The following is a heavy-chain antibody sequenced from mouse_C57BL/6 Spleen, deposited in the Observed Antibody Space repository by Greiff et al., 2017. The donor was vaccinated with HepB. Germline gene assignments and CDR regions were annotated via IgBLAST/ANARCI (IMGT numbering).Heavy chain of an antibody. CDR3: ARSIYDGYYWYFDV. CDR1: GFTFTDYY. D-gene: IGHD2-3*01. J-gene: IGHJ1*03. Sequence: DVMLVESGGGLVQPGGSLSLSCAASGFTFTDYYMSWVRQPPGKALEWLGFIRNKANGYTTEYSASVKGRFTISRDNSQSILYLQMNALRAEDSATYYCARSIYDGYYWYFDVWGTGTTVTVSS. CDR2: IRNKANGYTT. V-gene: IGHV7-3*01.